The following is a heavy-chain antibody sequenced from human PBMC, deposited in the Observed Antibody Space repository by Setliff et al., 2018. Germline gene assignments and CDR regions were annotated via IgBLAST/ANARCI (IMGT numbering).Heavy chain of an antibody. CDR1: GYTFISYG. CDR3: ARVKAPALYYYMDV. D-gene: IGHD3-16*02. CDR2: ISAYNGNT. Sequence: GASVKVSCKASGYTFISYGISWVRQAPGQGLEWMGWISAYNGNTNYAQKLQGRVTMTRDTSISTAYMELSRLRSDDTAVYYCARVKAPALYYYMDVWGKGTTVTVSS. V-gene: IGHV1-18*01. J-gene: IGHJ6*03.